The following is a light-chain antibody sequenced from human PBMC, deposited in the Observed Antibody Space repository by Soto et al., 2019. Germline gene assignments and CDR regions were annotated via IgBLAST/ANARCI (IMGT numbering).Light chain of an antibody. Sequence: QSVLTQPASVSGSPGQSITISCTGTSNDVGIYKYVSWYQHHPGKAPKLIIYDVNNRPSGVSNRFSGSKSGNTASLTISGLQAEDEADYYCTSYTISTTLIFGGGTQLTVL. CDR3: TSYTISTTLI. V-gene: IGLV2-14*01. CDR1: SNDVGIYKY. J-gene: IGLJ2*01. CDR2: DVN.